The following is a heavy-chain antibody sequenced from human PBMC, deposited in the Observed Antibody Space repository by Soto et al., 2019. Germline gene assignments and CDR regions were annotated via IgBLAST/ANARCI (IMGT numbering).Heavy chain of an antibody. D-gene: IGHD5-12*01. Sequence: EVQLVEFGGGLVKPGGSLRLSCTASRFTFSGYSMTWVRQAPGKGLEWVAALSSGSDYIYYADPVKGRFIISRDNAKDSLHLQMNSLRAEDTAVYYCARGGIFTGYDKWGQGTLVTVSS. J-gene: IGHJ4*02. CDR1: RFTFSGYS. V-gene: IGHV3-21*01. CDR3: ARGGIFTGYDK. CDR2: LSSGSDYI.